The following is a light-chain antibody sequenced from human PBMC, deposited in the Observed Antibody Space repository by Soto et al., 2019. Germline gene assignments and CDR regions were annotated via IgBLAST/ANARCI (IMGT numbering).Light chain of an antibody. CDR2: GAS. Sequence: DIQMTQSPSSLSASVGDRVTITCRASQGMSYYLAWIQQKPGKAPKSLIYGASSLQSGVPSKFSGSGSGTDFTLTISSLQPEDFATYYCQQYNTYPITFGQGTRLEIK. J-gene: IGKJ5*01. V-gene: IGKV1-16*02. CDR3: QQYNTYPIT. CDR1: QGMSYY.